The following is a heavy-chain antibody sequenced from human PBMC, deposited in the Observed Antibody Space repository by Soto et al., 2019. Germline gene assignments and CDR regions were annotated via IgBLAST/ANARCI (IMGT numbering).Heavy chain of an antibody. CDR1: GGSFSGYY. CDR2: INHSGST. Sequence: SETLSLTCAVYGGSFSGYYWSWIRQPPGKGLEWIGEINHSGSTNYNPSLKSRVTISVDTSKNQFSLKLSSVTAADTAVYYCARVRRYYYGMDVWGQGTTVTVSS. V-gene: IGHV4-34*01. CDR3: ARVRRYYYGMDV. J-gene: IGHJ6*02. D-gene: IGHD1-1*01.